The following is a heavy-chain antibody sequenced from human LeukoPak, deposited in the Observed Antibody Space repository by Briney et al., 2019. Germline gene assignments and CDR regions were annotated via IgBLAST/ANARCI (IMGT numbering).Heavy chain of an antibody. V-gene: IGHV3-30*02. J-gene: IGHJ4*02. CDR3: AKGGQNPRTTVPFYLDY. CDR1: GFTFSSYG. Sequence: GGSLRLPCAASGFTFSSYGMHWVRQAPGQGLGGVAFMRYDGSSKYYADSVTGRFTISRDNSKNTLYLQMNSELRAEDTAVYYCAKGGQNPRTTVPFYLDYWGREPWSPSPQ. D-gene: IGHD4-17*01. CDR2: MRYDGSSK.